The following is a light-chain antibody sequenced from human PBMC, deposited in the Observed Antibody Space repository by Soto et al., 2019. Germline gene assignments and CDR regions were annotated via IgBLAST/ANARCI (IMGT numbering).Light chain of an antibody. Sequence: QSVLTQPASVSGSPGQSITISGTGTSSDVGLYNYVSWYQQYPGKDPKLLIYEVSNRPSGVSNRFSASKSGNTASLTISGRQAEDEADDSFSSYTRISTLFVLGSGTKVTVL. CDR1: SSDVGLYNY. J-gene: IGLJ1*01. V-gene: IGLV2-14*01. CDR3: SSYTRISTLFV. CDR2: EVS.